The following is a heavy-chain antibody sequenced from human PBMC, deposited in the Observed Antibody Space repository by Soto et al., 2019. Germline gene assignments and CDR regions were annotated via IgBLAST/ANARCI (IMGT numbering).Heavy chain of an antibody. CDR3: ARPEIPTRSNDYDYPFDH. CDR1: GFSFTTYW. Sequence: PGESLKISCKGSGFSFTTYWIAWVRQMPGKGLEWMGIIYPGDSKTTYSPSFQGQVTISADKSISTAYLQWSSLKASDTAIYYCARPEIPTRSNDYDYPFDHWGQGTLVTVSS. J-gene: IGHJ4*02. V-gene: IGHV5-51*01. D-gene: IGHD3-22*01. CDR2: IYPGDSKT.